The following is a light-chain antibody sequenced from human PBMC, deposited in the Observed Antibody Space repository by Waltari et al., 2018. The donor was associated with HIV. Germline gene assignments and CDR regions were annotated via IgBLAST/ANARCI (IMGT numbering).Light chain of an antibody. Sequence: DIQLTQSPSTLSASVGDRVTITCRASQSINSWLAWYQQKPGKAPRLLIFEASSLQSGFPSRFSGSESGTEFTLIINSLQPDDFATYYCQQYKTYSTTFGQGTNVEIK. CDR2: EAS. CDR3: QQYKTYSTT. J-gene: IGKJ1*01. V-gene: IGKV1-5*03. CDR1: QSINSW.